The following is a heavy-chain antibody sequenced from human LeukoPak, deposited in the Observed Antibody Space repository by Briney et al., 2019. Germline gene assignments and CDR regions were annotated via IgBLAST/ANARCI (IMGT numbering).Heavy chain of an antibody. Sequence: GESLKISCKGSGYSFTSYWIGWVRQMPGKGLEWMGIIYPGDSDTRYSPSFQGQVTISADKSISTAYLQWSSLKASDTATYYCARQGYSSSWYYWFDPWGQGTLVTVSS. CDR1: GYSFTSYW. CDR3: ARQGYSSSWYYWFDP. CDR2: IYPGDSDT. D-gene: IGHD6-13*01. V-gene: IGHV5-51*01. J-gene: IGHJ5*02.